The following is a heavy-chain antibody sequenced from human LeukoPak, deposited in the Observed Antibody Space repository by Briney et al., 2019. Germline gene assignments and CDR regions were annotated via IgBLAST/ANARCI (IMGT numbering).Heavy chain of an antibody. J-gene: IGHJ5*02. CDR3: ANPPTVTTIRFDP. CDR1: GFSFPYG. D-gene: IGHD4-17*01. V-gene: IGHV3-23*01. Sequence: AGGSLRLSCEASGFSFPYGMSWVRQAPGKGLEWVSDISGSGGSTYYADSVKGRFTISRDNSKNTLYLQMNSLRAEDTAVYYCANPPTVTTIRFDPWGQGTLVTVSS. CDR2: ISGSGGST.